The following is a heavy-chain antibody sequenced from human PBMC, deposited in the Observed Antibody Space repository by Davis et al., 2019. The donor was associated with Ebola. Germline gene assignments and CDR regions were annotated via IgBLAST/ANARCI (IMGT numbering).Heavy chain of an antibody. D-gene: IGHD7-27*01. CDR3: ARSALTGDSYWYFDL. V-gene: IGHV1-45*02. Sequence: AASVKVSCKASGYTFTYPYLHWVRQAPGQALEWMGWITPYNGDTNYAQKFQDRVTITRDTSMSTSYMELSRLRSEDTAMYYCARSALTGDSYWYFDLWGRGTLVTVSS. J-gene: IGHJ2*01. CDR1: GYTFTYPY. CDR2: ITPYNGDT.